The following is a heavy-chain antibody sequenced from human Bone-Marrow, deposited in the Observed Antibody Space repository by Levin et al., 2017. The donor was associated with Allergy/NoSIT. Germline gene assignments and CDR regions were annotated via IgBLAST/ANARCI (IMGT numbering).Heavy chain of an antibody. V-gene: IGHV4-34*01. D-gene: IGHD3-10*01. CDR1: GGSFSGYY. CDR2: INHSGST. CDR3: ARGRSPNGSGRIFDL. J-gene: IGHJ2*01. Sequence: SETLSLTCAVYGGSFSGYYWSWIRQPPGKGLEWIGEINHSGSTNYNPSLKSRVTISVDTSKNQFSLKLSSVTAADTAVYYCARGRSPNGSGRIFDLWGRGTLVTVSS.